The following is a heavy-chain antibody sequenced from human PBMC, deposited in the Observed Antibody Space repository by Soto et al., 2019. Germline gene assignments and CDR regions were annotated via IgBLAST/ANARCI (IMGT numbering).Heavy chain of an antibody. V-gene: IGHV1-69*13. CDR3: ARDPDCSGGSCYRFDP. D-gene: IGHD2-15*01. Sequence: GASVKVSCKASGGTFSSYAISWARQAPGQGLEWMGGIIPIFGTANYAQKFQGRVTITADESTSTAYMELSSLRSEDTAVYYCARDPDCSGGSCYRFDPWGQGTLVTVSS. CDR1: GGTFSSYA. CDR2: IIPIFGTA. J-gene: IGHJ5*02.